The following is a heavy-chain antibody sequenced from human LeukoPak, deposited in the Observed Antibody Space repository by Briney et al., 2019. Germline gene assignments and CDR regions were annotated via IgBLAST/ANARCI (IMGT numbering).Heavy chain of an antibody. Sequence: GASVKVSCKASGYTFTTHGISWVRQAPGQGLEWMGWISVYNGNTNYAQKLQGRVTMTTDTSTSTAYMELRSLRSDDTAVYYCASCSDGSCGDHWGQRTLVTVSS. CDR3: ASCSDGSCGDH. D-gene: IGHD2-15*01. V-gene: IGHV1-18*04. CDR2: ISVYNGNT. CDR1: GYTFTTHG. J-gene: IGHJ4*02.